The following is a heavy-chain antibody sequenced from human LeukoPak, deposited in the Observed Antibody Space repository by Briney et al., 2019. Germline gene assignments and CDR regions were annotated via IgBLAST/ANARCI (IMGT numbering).Heavy chain of an antibody. Sequence: SETLSLTCTVSGGSIDTYYWSWIRQPAGQGLEWIGRIYTSGNTNFNPSLKSRVTMSMDTSKNQFSLNLSSVSAADTAVYYCARAPFTRGSGSYYHYFDFWGQGTLVTVSS. CDR2: IYTSGNT. CDR1: GGSIDTYY. CDR3: ARAPFTRGSGSYYHYFDF. V-gene: IGHV4-4*07. D-gene: IGHD3-10*01. J-gene: IGHJ4*02.